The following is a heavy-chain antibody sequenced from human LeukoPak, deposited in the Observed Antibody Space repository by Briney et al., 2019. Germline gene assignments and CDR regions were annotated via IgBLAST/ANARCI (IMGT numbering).Heavy chain of an antibody. J-gene: IGHJ4*02. CDR3: ARGPSKYYFDY. CDR2: ISSSSSYI. Sequence: PGGSLRLSCAASGFTFSSYSMNWVRQAPGKGLEWVSSISSSSSYIYYADSVKGRFTISRGNAKNSLYLQMNSLRAEDTAVYYCARGPSKYYFDYWGQGTLVTVSS. CDR1: GFTFSSYS. V-gene: IGHV3-21*01.